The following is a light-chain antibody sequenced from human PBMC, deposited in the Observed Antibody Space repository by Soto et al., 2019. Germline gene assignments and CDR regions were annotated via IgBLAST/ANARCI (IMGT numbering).Light chain of an antibody. J-gene: IGLJ1*01. CDR1: SSDVGGHNY. CDR3: SSYTFTSTLYV. CDR2: EVT. Sequence: QSALTQPASVSGSPGQSITISCTGTSSDVGGHNYVAWYQQHPGNAPKLMIYEVTNRPSGVSSRFSGSKSGNTASMTISGLQAEDEADYYCSSYTFTSTLYVFGTGTKVTVL. V-gene: IGLV2-14*01.